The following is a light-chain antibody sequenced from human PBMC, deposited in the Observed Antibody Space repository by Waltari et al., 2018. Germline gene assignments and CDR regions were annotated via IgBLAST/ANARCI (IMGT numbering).Light chain of an antibody. J-gene: IGLJ3*02. CDR3: QSYDSSLSGSGV. Sequence: QSVLTQPPSVSGAPGQRVTLSCTGSSSNIGAGYDVHWYLQLPGTAPKLLIYGNSNRPSGVPDGCSGSKSGTSASLDIAGLQAEDEADYYCQSYDSSLSGSGVFGGGTKLTVL. CDR2: GNS. CDR1: SSNIGAGYD. V-gene: IGLV1-40*01.